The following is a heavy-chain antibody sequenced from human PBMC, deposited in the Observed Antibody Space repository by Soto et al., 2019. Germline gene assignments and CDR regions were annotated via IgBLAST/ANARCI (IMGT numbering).Heavy chain of an antibody. CDR1: GGSISSYY. CDR2: IYYSGST. CDR3: ARAEGGEGFYFDY. J-gene: IGHJ4*02. V-gene: IGHV4-59*01. Sequence: PSETLSLTCTVSGGSISSYYWSWIRQPPGKGLEWIGYIYYSGSTNYNPSLKSRVTISVDTSKNQFSLKLSSVTAADTAVYYCARAEGGEGFYFDYWGQGTLVTVSS. D-gene: IGHD3-16*01.